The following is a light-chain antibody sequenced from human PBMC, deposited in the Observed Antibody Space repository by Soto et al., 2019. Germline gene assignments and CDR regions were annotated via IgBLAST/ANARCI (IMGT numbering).Light chain of an antibody. J-gene: IGKJ5*01. CDR3: QQLKSYPIT. CDR1: QDIRID. V-gene: IGKV1-17*01. Sequence: IQMTQFPSSLSASVRDRVTVTCRASQDIRIDLGWYQQKPGKAPELLIYATSHLQIGVPSRFSGSGSGTEFTLTISSLQPEDFATYYCQQLKSYPITFGQGTRLEIK. CDR2: ATS.